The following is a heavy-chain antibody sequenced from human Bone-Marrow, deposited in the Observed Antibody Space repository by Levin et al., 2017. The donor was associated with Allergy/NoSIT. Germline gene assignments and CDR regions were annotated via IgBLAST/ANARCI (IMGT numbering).Heavy chain of an antibody. Sequence: SVKVSCKASGGTFSSYAISWVRQAPGQGLEWMGGIIPIFGTANYAQKFQGRVTITADESTSTAYMELSSLRSEDTAVYYCARGHLGYCTGGVCYTGLGWFDPWGQGTLVTVSS. D-gene: IGHD2-8*02. J-gene: IGHJ5*02. CDR2: IIPIFGTA. V-gene: IGHV1-69*13. CDR3: ARGHLGYCTGGVCYTGLGWFDP. CDR1: GGTFSSYA.